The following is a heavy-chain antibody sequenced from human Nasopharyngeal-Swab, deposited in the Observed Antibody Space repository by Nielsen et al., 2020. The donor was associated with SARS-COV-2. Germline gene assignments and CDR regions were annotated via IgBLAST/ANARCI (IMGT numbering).Heavy chain of an antibody. J-gene: IGHJ4*02. V-gene: IGHV4-39*01. CDR3: ARQVGATVLDY. D-gene: IGHD1-26*01. CDR1: GGSISSSSYY. CDR2: IYYSGST. Sequence: SETLSLTCTVSGGSISSSSYYWVWIRQPPGKGLEWIGGIYYSGSTYYNPSLKSRVTISVDTSKNQFSLKLSSVTAADTAVYYCARQVGATVLDYWGQGTLVTVSS.